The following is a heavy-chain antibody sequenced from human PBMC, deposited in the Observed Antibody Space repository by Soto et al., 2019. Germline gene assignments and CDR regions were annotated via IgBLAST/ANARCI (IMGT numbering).Heavy chain of an antibody. CDR1: GFTFSSYW. CDR2: INSDGSST. D-gene: IGHD2-15*01. V-gene: IGHV3-74*01. J-gene: IGHJ4*02. CDR3: ARTVRYCSGGSCYYFDY. Sequence: GGSLRLSCAASGFTFSSYWMHWVRQAPGKGLVWVSRINSDGSSTSYADSVKGRFTISRDNAKNTLYLQMNSLRAEDTAVYYCARTVRYCSGGSCYYFDYWGQGTLVTVSS.